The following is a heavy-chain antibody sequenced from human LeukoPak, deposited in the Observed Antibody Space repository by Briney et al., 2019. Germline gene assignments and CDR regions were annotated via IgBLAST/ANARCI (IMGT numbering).Heavy chain of an antibody. CDR1: GFTFSSYE. CDR3: ARDPGSGSYMGDAFDI. Sequence: PGGSLRLSCAASGFTFSSYEMNWVRQAPGKGLEWVSSISSSGNYMYYADSVKGRCTISRDNAKNSLYLQMNSLRAEDTAVYYCARDPGSGSYMGDAFDIWGHGTMVTVSS. CDR2: ISSSGNYM. V-gene: IGHV3-48*03. J-gene: IGHJ3*02. D-gene: IGHD1-26*01.